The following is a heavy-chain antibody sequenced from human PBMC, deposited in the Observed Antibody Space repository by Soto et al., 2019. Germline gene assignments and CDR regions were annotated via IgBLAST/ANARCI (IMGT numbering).Heavy chain of an antibody. CDR1: GFTFSGYW. Sequence: PGGYLRVSCAASGFTFSGYWIRCVLQTPGKGLEWVANIKQDGSEKYYVESVKGRFTISRDNAKNSLYLKMNSLRAEDTAVYFCARIAYYDGSGSYFWLDPWGQGTLVTVFS. CDR2: IKQDGSEK. CDR3: ARIAYYDGSGSYFWLDP. J-gene: IGHJ5*02. D-gene: IGHD3-10*01. V-gene: IGHV3-7*01.